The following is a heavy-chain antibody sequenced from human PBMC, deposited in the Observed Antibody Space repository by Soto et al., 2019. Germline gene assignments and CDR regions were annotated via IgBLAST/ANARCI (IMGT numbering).Heavy chain of an antibody. CDR2: VSYDAGYK. CDR3: AKVSISKSSAVTFDS. CDR1: GFTFSTYD. D-gene: IGHD2-15*01. V-gene: IGHV3-30*18. J-gene: IGHJ4*02. Sequence: QVQLVESGGGMVQPGRSLRLSCTVSGFTFSTYDMHWVRQAPGKGLEWVAVVSYDAGYKNYADSVKGRFTISRDNSKNTLYLQMNGLRPEDTAVYYCAKVSISKSSAVTFDSWCQGTLVTVSS.